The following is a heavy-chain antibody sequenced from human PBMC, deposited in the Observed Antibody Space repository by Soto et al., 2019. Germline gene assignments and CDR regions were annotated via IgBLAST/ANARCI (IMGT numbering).Heavy chain of an antibody. D-gene: IGHD4-17*01. J-gene: IGHJ4*02. V-gene: IGHV4-34*01. CDR1: GGSFSGYY. CDR2: INHSGST. CDR3: ARRYGPGFDY. Sequence: GGSFSGYYWNWIRQPPGKGLEWIGEINHSGSTNYNPSLKSRVTISVDTSKNQFSLKLSSVTAADTAVYYCARRYGPGFDYWGQGTLVTVSS.